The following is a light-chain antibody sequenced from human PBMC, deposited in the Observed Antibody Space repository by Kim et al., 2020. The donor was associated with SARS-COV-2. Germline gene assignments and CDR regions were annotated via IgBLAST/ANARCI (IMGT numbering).Light chain of an antibody. J-gene: IGKJ5*01. Sequence: ASVGDRVTITCRASQGIGSDLSWYHQKPGRAPKFLVSVASTLQSGVPSRFSGSGSGTHFTLTISGLQPEEFATYFCLQHSTYPITFGQGTRLEIK. V-gene: IGKV1-6*01. CDR1: QGIGSD. CDR2: VAS. CDR3: LQHSTYPIT.